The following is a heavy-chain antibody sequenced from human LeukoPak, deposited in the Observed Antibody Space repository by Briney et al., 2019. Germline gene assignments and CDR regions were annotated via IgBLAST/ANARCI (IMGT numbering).Heavy chain of an antibody. CDR3: VKVDYYDTSGYYYYFHY. D-gene: IGHD3-22*01. J-gene: IGHJ4*02. CDR1: GSTFTSYA. V-gene: IGHV3-23*01. CDR2: ISGSGGST. Sequence: GGSLRLSCAASGSTFTSYAMGWVRQTPGKGLEWVSDISGSGGSTHYADSVKGRFTISRDNFKKTVSLQLSSLRAEDTAIYYCVKVDYYDTSGYYYYFHYWGQGTLVTVSS.